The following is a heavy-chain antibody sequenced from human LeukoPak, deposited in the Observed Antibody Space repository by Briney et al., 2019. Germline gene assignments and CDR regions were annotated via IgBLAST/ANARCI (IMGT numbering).Heavy chain of an antibody. CDR3: ARAPSEIGGYYPEYFRH. J-gene: IGHJ1*01. CDR2: IKSDGKT. V-gene: IGHV3-74*01. Sequence: GGSLRLSCAASGFTFSSYWMHWVRQAPGKGLVWVSRIKSDGKTNYADSVKGRFTISRDNAKNTVSLQMTSLRAEDTGVYYCARAPSEIGGYYPEYFRHWGQGTLVTVSS. D-gene: IGHD3-22*01. CDR1: GFTFSSYW.